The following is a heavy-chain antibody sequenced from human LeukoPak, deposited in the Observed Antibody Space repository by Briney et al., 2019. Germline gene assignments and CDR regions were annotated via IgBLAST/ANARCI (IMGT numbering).Heavy chain of an antibody. CDR2: IYYSGST. CDR3: ARGYSSSPYYYYYYMDV. CDR1: GGSISSSSYY. Sequence: PSETLSLTCTVSGGSISSSSYYWGWIRQPPGKGLEWIGSIYYSGSTYYNPSLKSRVTISVDTSKNRFSLKLSSVTAADTAVYYCARGYSSSPYYYYYYMDVWGKGTTVTVSS. J-gene: IGHJ6*03. D-gene: IGHD6-6*01. V-gene: IGHV4-39*01.